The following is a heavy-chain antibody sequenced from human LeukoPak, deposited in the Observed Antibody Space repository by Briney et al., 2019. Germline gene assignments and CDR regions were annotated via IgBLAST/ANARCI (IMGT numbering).Heavy chain of an antibody. CDR3: ARHDRNHYAGNLGTQYSDAFDI. J-gene: IGHJ3*02. D-gene: IGHD4-23*01. CDR2: ISTYNGNT. Sequence: ASVKVSCKASGYTFTSYAISWVRQAPGQGLEWMGWISTYNGNTNSAQKVHFRVTMTTDTSTSTAYMELRSLRSDDTAVYYCARHDRNHYAGNLGTQYSDAFDIWGQGTMVTVSS. V-gene: IGHV1-18*01. CDR1: GYTFTSYA.